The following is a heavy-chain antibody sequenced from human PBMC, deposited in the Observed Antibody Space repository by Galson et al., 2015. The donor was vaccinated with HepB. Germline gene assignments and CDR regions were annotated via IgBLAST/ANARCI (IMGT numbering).Heavy chain of an antibody. CDR2: ISYDGSNK. Sequence: SLRLSCAASGFTFSSYAMHWVRQAPGKGLEWVAVISYDGSNKYYADSVKGRFTISRDNSKNTLYLQMNSLRAEDTAVYYCAKGGDSSGYSTDFDYWGQGTLVTVSS. V-gene: IGHV3-30*04. CDR3: AKGGDSSGYSTDFDY. CDR1: GFTFSSYA. J-gene: IGHJ4*02. D-gene: IGHD3-22*01.